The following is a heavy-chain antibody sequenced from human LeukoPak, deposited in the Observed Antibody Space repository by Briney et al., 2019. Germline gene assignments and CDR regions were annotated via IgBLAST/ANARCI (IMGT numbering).Heavy chain of an antibody. CDR2: IYTSETT. CDR3: ARDSGNYRGMDY. V-gene: IGHV4-4*07. J-gene: IGHJ4*02. D-gene: IGHD1-26*01. Sequence: PSETLSLTCTVSGGSISSYYWSWIRQPPGKGLEWIGRIYTSETTDYNPSLKSRVTLSLDTSKNQFSLRLSSVTAADTAMYYCARDSGNYRGMDYWGQGTLVTVSS. CDR1: GGSISSYY.